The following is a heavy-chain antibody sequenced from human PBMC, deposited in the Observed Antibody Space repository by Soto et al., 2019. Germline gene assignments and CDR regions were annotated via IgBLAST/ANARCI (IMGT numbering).Heavy chain of an antibody. Sequence: GGSRILSCAASGFLFSNSAMHWVRHVPGKGLEWVAVISYDGSNEYYADSVKGRFTISRDNYKNTLYLQMNSLRVEDTAVYHCAKEASNRLLFGWFDPWGQGTLVTVSS. CDR2: ISYDGSNE. V-gene: IGHV3-30*04. J-gene: IGHJ5*02. D-gene: IGHD3-10*02. CDR3: AKEASNRLLFGWFDP. CDR1: GFLFSNSA.